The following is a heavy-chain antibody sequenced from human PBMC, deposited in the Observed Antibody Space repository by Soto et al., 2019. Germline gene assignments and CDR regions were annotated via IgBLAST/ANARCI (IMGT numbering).Heavy chain of an antibody. CDR1: GFTVSRSY. Sequence: EVQLVESGGGLTQPGGSLRVSCAASGFTVSRSYMSWVRQAPGKGLEWVSVIYSGGSTNYADSVKGRFTISRDNSKSTLYLQMNSLRVEDTAVYYCARDTYYYDSSGQPYWGQGTLVTVSS. J-gene: IGHJ4*02. CDR3: ARDTYYYDSSGQPY. CDR2: IYSGGST. V-gene: IGHV3-53*01. D-gene: IGHD3-22*01.